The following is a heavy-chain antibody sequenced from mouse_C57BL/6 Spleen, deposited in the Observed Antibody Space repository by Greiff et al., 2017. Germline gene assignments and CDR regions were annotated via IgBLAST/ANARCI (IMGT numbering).Heavy chain of an antibody. CDR2: IYPGSGNT. J-gene: IGHJ2*01. CDR3: ARIPDFDY. D-gene: IGHD5-1-1*01. Sequence: VQLVESGPELVKPGASVKISCKASGYSFTSYYIHWVKQRPGQGLEWIGWIYPGSGNTKYNEKFKGKATLTADTSSSTAYMQLSSLTSEDSAVYYCARIPDFDYWGQGTTLTVSS. CDR1: GYSFTSYY. V-gene: IGHV1-66*01.